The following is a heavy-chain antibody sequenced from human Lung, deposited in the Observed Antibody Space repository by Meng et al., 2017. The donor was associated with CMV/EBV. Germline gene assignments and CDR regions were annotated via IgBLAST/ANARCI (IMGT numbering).Heavy chain of an antibody. CDR3: ARESRYDFWSGSPPYYFGMDV. CDR1: GYTFNNYG. J-gene: IGHJ6*02. V-gene: IGHV1-18*01. CDR2: ISGNNGNT. D-gene: IGHD3-3*01. Sequence: ASXXVSXKASGYTFNNYGVTWVRQAPGQGLEWMGWISGNNGNTNYAQNLKDRVTMTTDTSMSTAYMELRSLRSDDAAVYYCARESRYDFWSGSPPYYFGMDVWXQGPTVTVSS.